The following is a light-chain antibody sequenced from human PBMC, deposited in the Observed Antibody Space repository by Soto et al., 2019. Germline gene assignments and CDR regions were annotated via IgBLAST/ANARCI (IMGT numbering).Light chain of an antibody. CDR1: QGISNY. J-gene: IGKJ4*01. Sequence: DIQMTQSPSSLSASVGDRVTITCRASQGISNYLAWYQQKPGKVPKLLIYAASTLQSGVPSRFSGSGSGTDFNLTISSLQPEDVATYYCQKYNSAPRTLTFGGGTKVEIK. CDR2: AAS. CDR3: QKYNSAPRTLT. V-gene: IGKV1-27*01.